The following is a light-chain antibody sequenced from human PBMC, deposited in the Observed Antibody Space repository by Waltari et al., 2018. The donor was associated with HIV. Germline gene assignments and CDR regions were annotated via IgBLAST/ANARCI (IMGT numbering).Light chain of an antibody. Sequence: QSVLTQPPSASGTPGQRVTISCSGSSSNIGHNYVYWYQQLPGTAPKLLIYRNNQRPSGVPDRFSGSKSYTSGSLAISGLRSEDEADYYCATWDDSLSGPVFGGGTKLTVL. CDR3: ATWDDSLSGPV. CDR1: SSNIGHNY. CDR2: RNN. V-gene: IGLV1-47*01. J-gene: IGLJ3*02.